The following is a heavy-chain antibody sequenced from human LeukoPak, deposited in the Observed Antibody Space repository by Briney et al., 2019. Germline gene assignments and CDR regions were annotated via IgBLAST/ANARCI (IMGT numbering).Heavy chain of an antibody. D-gene: IGHD1-1*01. Sequence: GASVKVSCKASGYTFTYCSLHWLQQAPGQGLERMRWITLYNGNTNYAKKFQGRVTITRDMSLRTAYIELSSLRSEDTAVYYCARAEQLERFDYWGQGTLVTVSS. CDR3: ARAEQLERFDY. J-gene: IGHJ4*02. CDR1: GYTFTYCS. CDR2: ITLYNGNT. V-gene: IGHV1-68*01.